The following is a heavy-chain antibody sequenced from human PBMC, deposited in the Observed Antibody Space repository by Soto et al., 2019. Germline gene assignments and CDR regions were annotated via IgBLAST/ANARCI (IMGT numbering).Heavy chain of an antibody. CDR2: IHNSGSP. V-gene: IGHV4-30-4*01. CDR3: ARVRTTEKVDS. J-gene: IGHJ5*01. CDR1: GAFIYNGGYF. Sequence: QVQLQDSGPGLGRPSQTLSLTCSVSGAFIYNGGYFWSWIRQSPGKGLEWIGHIHNSGSPYNNPSLTRRVTHTADTSMDQLSLALTAVTAGDTAMYYCARVRTTEKVDSWGQRSLGTDSS.